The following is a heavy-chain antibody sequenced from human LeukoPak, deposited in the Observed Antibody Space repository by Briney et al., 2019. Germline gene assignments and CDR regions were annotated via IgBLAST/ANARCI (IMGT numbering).Heavy chain of an antibody. CDR3: ARDWPPAAVAVAGNYFDY. D-gene: IGHD6-19*01. CDR2: IYYSGST. J-gene: IGHJ4*02. CDR1: GGSISSSSYY. V-gene: IGHV4-39*07. Sequence: SETLSLTCTVSGGSISSSSYYWGWIRQPPGKGLEWIGSIYYSGSTYYNPSLKSRVTISVDTSKNQFSLKLSSVTAADTAVYYCARDWPPAAVAVAGNYFDYWGQGTLVTVSS.